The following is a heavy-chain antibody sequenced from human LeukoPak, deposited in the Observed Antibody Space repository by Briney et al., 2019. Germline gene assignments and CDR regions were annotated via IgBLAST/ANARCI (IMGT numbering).Heavy chain of an antibody. Sequence: SETLSLTCTVSGGSISSSSYYWGRIRQPPGKGLEWIGSIYYSGSTYYNPSLKSRVTISVDTSKNQFSLKLSSVTAADTAVYYCARDYMTTVTTGNWFDPWGQGTLVTVSS. CDR2: IYYSGST. J-gene: IGHJ5*02. CDR3: ARDYMTTVTTGNWFDP. CDR1: GGSISSSSYY. V-gene: IGHV4-39*07. D-gene: IGHD4-17*01.